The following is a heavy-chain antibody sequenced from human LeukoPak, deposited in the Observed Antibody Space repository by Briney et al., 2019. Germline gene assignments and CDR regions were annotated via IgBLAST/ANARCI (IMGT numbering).Heavy chain of an antibody. D-gene: IGHD6-13*01. CDR1: GFTFSSYA. CDR2: IRYDGSNK. J-gene: IGHJ4*02. Sequence: PGGSLRLSCAASGFTFSSYAMSWVRQAPGKGLEWVAFIRYDGSNKYYADSVKGRFTISRDNSKNTLYLQMNSLRAEDTAVYYCAKDRDSYSSSWYYFDYWGQGTLVTISS. CDR3: AKDRDSYSSSWYYFDY. V-gene: IGHV3-30*02.